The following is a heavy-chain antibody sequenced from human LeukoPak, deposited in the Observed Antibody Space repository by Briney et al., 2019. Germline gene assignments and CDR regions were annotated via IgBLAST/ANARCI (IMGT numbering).Heavy chain of an antibody. D-gene: IGHD2-8*01. CDR3: ARRGGDCTNGVCYLFDY. Sequence: PSETLSLTCTVSGGSISSSSYYWGWIRQPPGKGLEWIGSIYYSGSTYYNPSLKSRVTISVGTSKNQFSLKLSSVTAADTAVYYCARRGGDCTNGVCYLFDYWGQGTLVTVSS. J-gene: IGHJ4*02. CDR2: IYYSGST. CDR1: GGSISSSSYY. V-gene: IGHV4-39*01.